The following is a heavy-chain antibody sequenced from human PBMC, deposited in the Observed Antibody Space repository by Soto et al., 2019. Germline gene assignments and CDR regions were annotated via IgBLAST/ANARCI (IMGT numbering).Heavy chain of an antibody. J-gene: IGHJ4*02. Sequence: PSETLSLTCTVSGGSISSGGYYWSWIRQHPXKGLEWIGYIYYSGSTYYNPSLKSRVTISVDTSKNQFSLKLSSVTAADTAVYYCARTLLWFGGALNYFDYWGQGTLVTVSS. CDR1: GGSISSGGYY. V-gene: IGHV4-31*03. D-gene: IGHD3-10*01. CDR3: ARTLLWFGGALNYFDY. CDR2: IYYSGST.